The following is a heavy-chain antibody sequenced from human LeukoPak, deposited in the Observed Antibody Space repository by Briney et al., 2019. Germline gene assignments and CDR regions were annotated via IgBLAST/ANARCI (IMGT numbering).Heavy chain of an antibody. J-gene: IGHJ4*02. D-gene: IGHD7-27*01. CDR3: ARGGEGITKTYYFDY. CDR2: IYYSGST. CDR1: GGSFSSYY. V-gene: IGHV4-59*01. Sequence: SETLSLTCAVYGGSFSSYYWSWIRQPPGKGLEWIGYIYYSGSTNYNPSLKSRVTISVDTSKNQFSLKLSSVTAADTAVYYCARGGEGITKTYYFDYWGQGTLVTVSS.